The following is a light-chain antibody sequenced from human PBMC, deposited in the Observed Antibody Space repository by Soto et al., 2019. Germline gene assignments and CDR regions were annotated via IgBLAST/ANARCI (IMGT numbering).Light chain of an antibody. CDR3: QHFRA. J-gene: IGKJ1*01. CDR1: QSVSSSY. Sequence: EVVLTQSPGTLSLSPGERAPLSCRASQSVSSSYVAWYQQKRGQAPRLLMYGASSRATGIPDRFSGSGSGTDFTLTISRLEPEDFVLYYCQHFRAFGQGTKVDI. CDR2: GAS. V-gene: IGKV3-20*01.